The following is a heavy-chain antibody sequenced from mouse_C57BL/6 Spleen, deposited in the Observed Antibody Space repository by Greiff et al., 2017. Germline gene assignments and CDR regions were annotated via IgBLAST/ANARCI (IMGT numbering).Heavy chain of an antibody. J-gene: IGHJ2*01. CDR3: AREEGLYYYGRHFDY. Sequence: QVQLQQPGAELVKPGASVTMSCKASGYTFTSYWITWVKQRPGQGLEWIGDIYPGSGSTNYNEKFKSKATLTVDTSSSTAYMQLSSLTSEDSAVYYCAREEGLYYYGRHFDYWGQGTTLTVSS. D-gene: IGHD1-1*01. V-gene: IGHV1-55*01. CDR1: GYTFTSYW. CDR2: IYPGSGST.